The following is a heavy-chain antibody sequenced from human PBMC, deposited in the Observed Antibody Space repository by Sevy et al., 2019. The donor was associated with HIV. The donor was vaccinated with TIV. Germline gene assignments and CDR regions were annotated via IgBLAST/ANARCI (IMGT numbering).Heavy chain of an antibody. CDR1: GFTFDDYT. V-gene: IGHV3-43D*03. CDR3: AKDIAGEGSGSYYFDY. D-gene: IGHD3-10*01. Sequence: GGSLRLSCTASGFTFDDYTMDWVRQAPGKGLEWVSSITWDGGSPYYADSVKGRFTISRDNSKNSLYLQMNSLRPEDTALYYCAKDIAGEGSGSYYFDYWGQGTLVTVCS. J-gene: IGHJ4*02. CDR2: ITWDGGSP.